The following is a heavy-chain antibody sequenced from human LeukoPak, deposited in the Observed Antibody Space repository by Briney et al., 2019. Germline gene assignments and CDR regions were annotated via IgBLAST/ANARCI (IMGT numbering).Heavy chain of an antibody. D-gene: IGHD4-11*01. CDR1: GYTFTSYG. Sequence: ASVKVSCKASGYTFTSYGISWVRQAPGQGLEWMGWINNNNGNTNYEQKFQGRVTMTTDTSTSTAYMELRSLRSDDTAVYYCARDFAVTTQKYYYYYGMDVWGQGTTVTVSS. V-gene: IGHV1-18*01. J-gene: IGHJ6*02. CDR3: ARDFAVTTQKYYYYYGMDV. CDR2: INNNNGNT.